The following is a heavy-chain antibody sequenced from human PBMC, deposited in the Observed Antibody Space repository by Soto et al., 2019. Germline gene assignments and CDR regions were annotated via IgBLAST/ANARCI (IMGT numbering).Heavy chain of an antibody. CDR2: ISGSGGST. J-gene: IGHJ4*02. CDR3: AKVLRYFDWLPLDY. D-gene: IGHD3-9*01. V-gene: IGHV3-23*01. Sequence: PVGSLRLSCAASGFTFSSYAMSWVRQAPGKGLEWVSAISGSGGSTYYADSVKGRFTISRDNSKNTLYLQMNSLRAEDTAVYYCAKVLRYFDWLPLDYWGQGTLVTVSS. CDR1: GFTFSSYA.